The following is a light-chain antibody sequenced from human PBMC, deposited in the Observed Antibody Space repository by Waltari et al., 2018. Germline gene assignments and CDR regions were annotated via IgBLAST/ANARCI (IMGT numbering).Light chain of an antibody. J-gene: IGLJ3*02. CDR3: CSYAGNYVWV. CDR1: SSDIGRYDI. V-gene: IGLV2-23*02. Sequence: QSALTQPAAVSGSPGQSVPISCPGASSDIGRYDIVSWYQQHPGNAPKLVISDVSKRPSGVSDRFSGSKSGDTASLTISGLQFEDEADYYCCSYAGNYVWVFGGGTRLTVL. CDR2: DVS.